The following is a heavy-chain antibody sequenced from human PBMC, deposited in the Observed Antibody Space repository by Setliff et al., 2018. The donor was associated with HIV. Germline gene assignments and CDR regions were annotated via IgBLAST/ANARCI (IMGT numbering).Heavy chain of an antibody. D-gene: IGHD2-15*01. V-gene: IGHV1-18*01. J-gene: IGHJ4*02. CDR3: SRGGHTFLGVVAEYYFDY. CDR2: ISAYKGNT. Sequence: ASVTVSCKASGYTFTSYCISWVRQAPGQGLEWMGLISAYKGNTHYAQKLQGRVTITTDTSTSTADMELRSLRSDDTAVYYCSRGGHTFLGVVAEYYFDYWGQGTLVTVSS. CDR1: GYTFTSYC.